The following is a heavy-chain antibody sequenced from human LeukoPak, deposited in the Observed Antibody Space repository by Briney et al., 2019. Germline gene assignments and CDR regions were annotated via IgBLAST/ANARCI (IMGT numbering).Heavy chain of an antibody. D-gene: IGHD3-10*01. CDR3: AREFDGPRGAFDI. CDR2: IYYSGST. V-gene: IGHV4-59*01. Sequence: SEALSLTGTVSGGSISSYYWSWIRQPPGKGLEWIGYIYYSGSTNYNPSLKSRVTISVDTSKNQFSLKLSSVTAADTAVYYCAREFDGPRGAFDIWGQGTMVTVSS. J-gene: IGHJ3*02. CDR1: GGSISSYY.